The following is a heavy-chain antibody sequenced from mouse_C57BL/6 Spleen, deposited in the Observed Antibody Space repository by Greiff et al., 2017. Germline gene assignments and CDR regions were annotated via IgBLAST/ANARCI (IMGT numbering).Heavy chain of an antibody. CDR1: GFNIKDYY. J-gene: IGHJ1*03. D-gene: IGHD1-1*02. V-gene: IGHV14-2*01. CDR3: ARGWSRYWYFDV. Sequence: EVQLQQSGAELVKPGASVKLSCTASGFNIKDYYMHWVKQRTEQGLAWIGRIDPEDGATKYAPKFQGKATITADTSSNTAYLQLSSLTSEDTAVYYCARGWSRYWYFDVWGTGTTVTVLS. CDR2: IDPEDGAT.